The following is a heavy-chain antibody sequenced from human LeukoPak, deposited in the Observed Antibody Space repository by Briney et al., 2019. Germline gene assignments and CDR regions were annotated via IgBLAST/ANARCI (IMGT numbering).Heavy chain of an antibody. D-gene: IGHD3-16*01. V-gene: IGHV3-66*01. CDR1: GFTVTVNY. CDR2: IYRSGSI. CDR3: AADFYTSYHLGY. Sequence: PGGSLRLSCAVSGFTVTVNYMSWVRQAPGKGLEWVSIIYRSGSISYADSVKGRFIIPRDSSTNTLSLQMTSLRAEDTAVYYCAADFYTSYHLGYWGQGTLVTVSS. J-gene: IGHJ4*02.